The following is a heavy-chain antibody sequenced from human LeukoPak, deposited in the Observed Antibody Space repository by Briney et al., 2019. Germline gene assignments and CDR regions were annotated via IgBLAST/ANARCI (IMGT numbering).Heavy chain of an antibody. J-gene: IGHJ4*02. CDR2: IPTSGRS. V-gene: IGHV4-4*07. CDR1: GGSINNYF. Sequence: SQTLSLTCTVSGGSINNYFWSWIRQPAGKGLEWLGRIPTSGRSNYNPSLKSRVTMSLDTSNNRSSLKLTSVTAADTAIYYCARFSFSGGSWYPEDSWAQGTLVTVSS. D-gene: IGHD2-15*01. CDR3: ARFSFSGGSWYPEDS.